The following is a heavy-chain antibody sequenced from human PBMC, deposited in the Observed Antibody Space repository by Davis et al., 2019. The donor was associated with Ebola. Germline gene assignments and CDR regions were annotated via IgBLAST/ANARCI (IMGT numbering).Heavy chain of an antibody. CDR1: GGSISSTSYY. Sequence: SETLSLTCTVSGGSISSTSYYWGWIRQPPGTGLEWIGSIYYSGSTYYNPSLKSRITISVDTSKNQFSLKLSSVTAADTAVYYCARYTPQYYYGSGSYYNDYGMDVWGQGTTVTVSS. CDR3: ARYTPQYYYGSGSYYNDYGMDV. D-gene: IGHD3-10*01. J-gene: IGHJ6*02. CDR2: IYYSGST. V-gene: IGHV4-39*07.